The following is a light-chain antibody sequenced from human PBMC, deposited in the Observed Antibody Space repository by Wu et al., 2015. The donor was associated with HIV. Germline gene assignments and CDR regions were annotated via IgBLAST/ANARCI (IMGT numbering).Light chain of an antibody. CDR3: QQYGSSPLT. V-gene: IGKV3-20*01. CDR2: GAS. Sequence: EIVLTQSPGTLSLSPGERATLSCRASQSXSSSYLAWYQQKPGQAPRLLIYGASSRATGIPDRFSGSGSGTDFTLTISRLEPEDFAVYYCQQYGSSPLTFGGGTKVEIK. CDR1: QSXSSSY. J-gene: IGKJ4*01.